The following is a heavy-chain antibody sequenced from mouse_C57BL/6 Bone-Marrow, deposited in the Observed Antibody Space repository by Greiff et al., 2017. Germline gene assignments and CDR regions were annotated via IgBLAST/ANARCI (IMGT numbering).Heavy chain of an antibody. D-gene: IGHD2-4*01. Sequence: QVQLQQSGPELVKPGASVKLSCKASGYTFTSYDLNWVKQRPGQGLEWIGWIYPRAGSTKYTEKFKGKATLTVDTSSSTAYMELHSLTSEDSAVYFCARSGDDSDYWGQGTTLTVSS. V-gene: IGHV1-85*01. CDR2: IYPRAGST. J-gene: IGHJ2*01. CDR1: GYTFTSYD. CDR3: ARSGDDSDY.